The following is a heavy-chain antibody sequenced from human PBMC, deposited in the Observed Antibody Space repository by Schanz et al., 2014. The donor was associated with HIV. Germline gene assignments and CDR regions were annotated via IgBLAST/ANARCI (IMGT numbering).Heavy chain of an antibody. CDR1: GFTFSSYA. V-gene: IGHV4-34*01. CDR3: ARHQRISIFGMPTNGLDV. Sequence: VQLLESGGGLVQPGGSLRLSCAASGFTFSSYAMSWVRQAPGKGLEWIAEVNHSGDTNYNPSLKSRVTISVDTSKNHFSLNLTSVTAADTAVYYCARHQRISIFGMPTNGLDVWGQGTTVTVSS. CDR2: VNHSGDT. J-gene: IGHJ6*02. D-gene: IGHD3-3*01.